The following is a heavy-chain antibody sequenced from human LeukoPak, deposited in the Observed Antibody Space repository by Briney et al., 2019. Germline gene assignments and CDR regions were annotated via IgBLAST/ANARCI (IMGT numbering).Heavy chain of an antibody. D-gene: IGHD5-18*01. Sequence: GGSLRLSCAASGITFSGSEMNWVRRAPGKGLEWISCISSSGTPVYYADSVKGRFTISRDNAKNSLYLQMNSLRAEGTAVYYCARGFRDTAMFLDYWGQGTLVSVSS. CDR1: GITFSGSE. CDR3: ARGFRDTAMFLDY. J-gene: IGHJ4*02. CDR2: ISSSGTPV. V-gene: IGHV3-48*03.